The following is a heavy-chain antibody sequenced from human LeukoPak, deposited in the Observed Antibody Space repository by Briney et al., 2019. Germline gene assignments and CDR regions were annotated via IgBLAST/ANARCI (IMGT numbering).Heavy chain of an antibody. D-gene: IGHD1-26*01. CDR1: GYTFTDYY. V-gene: IGHV1-2*02. CDR2: INPNSGGT. CDR3: ARDGSFDY. Sequence: GASVKVSCKSSGYTFTDYYMHWVRQAPGQGLEWMAWINPNSGGTNYAQKFEGRVTMTRDTSISTAYMELSRLRSDDTAVYYCARDGSFDYWGQGTLVTVSP. J-gene: IGHJ4*02.